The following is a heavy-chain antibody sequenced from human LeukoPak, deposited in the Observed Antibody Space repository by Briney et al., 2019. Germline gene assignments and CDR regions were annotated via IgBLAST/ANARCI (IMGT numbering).Heavy chain of an antibody. CDR3: GGGRREEDYFDY. V-gene: IGHV3-21*01. Sequence: GGSLRLSCAASGFTFSTYTMNWVRQAPGKGLEWVSSISSSGSSKYYADSVKGRFTISRDSAKNSLYLQMNSLRAVDTAVYYCGGGRREEDYFDYWGQGTLVTVSS. CDR2: ISSSGSSK. J-gene: IGHJ4*02. D-gene: IGHD3-16*01. CDR1: GFTFSTYT.